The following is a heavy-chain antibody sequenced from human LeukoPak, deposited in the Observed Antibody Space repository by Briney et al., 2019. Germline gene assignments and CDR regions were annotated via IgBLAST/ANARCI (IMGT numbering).Heavy chain of an antibody. D-gene: IGHD5-24*01. CDR1: GGSFSGYY. Sequence: SETLSLTCAVYGGSFSGYYWSWIRQPPGKGLEWIGEINHSGSTNYNPSLKSRVTISVDTSKNQFSLKLSSVTAADTAVYYCARDGYKPQGFDYWGQGTLVTVSS. CDR3: ARDGYKPQGFDY. V-gene: IGHV4-34*01. CDR2: INHSGST. J-gene: IGHJ4*02.